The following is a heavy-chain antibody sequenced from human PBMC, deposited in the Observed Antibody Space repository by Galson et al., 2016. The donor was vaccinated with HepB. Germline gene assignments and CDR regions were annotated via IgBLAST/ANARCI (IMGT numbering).Heavy chain of an antibody. V-gene: IGHV5-51*01. D-gene: IGHD6-19*01. CDR1: GYSFTSYW. J-gene: IGHJ4*02. CDR3: ARGEQWGFDY. CDR2: IYPGDSET. Sequence: QSGAEVKKPGESLKISCKGSGYSFTSYWIAWVRQMPGKGLEFTGIIYPGDSETRYSPSFQGQVTMSVDKSSSVHLQWRSLRASDTAIYYCARGEQWGFDYWGQGTLVTVSS.